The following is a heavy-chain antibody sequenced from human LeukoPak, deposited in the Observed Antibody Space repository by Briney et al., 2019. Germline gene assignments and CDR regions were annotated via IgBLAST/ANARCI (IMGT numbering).Heavy chain of an antibody. J-gene: IGHJ5*02. CDR3: ATEPPSKCGGNTGSNWFDP. CDR1: VFTFSSYA. V-gene: IGHV3-23*01. Sequence: LRGSLRLSRAASVFTFSSYAVSWVRQAPAKGLEWVSAISCSGSGTYYADSVEGLLTISRDNSKNTLYLQMNSLRAEDTAVYYCATEPPSKCGGNTGSNWFDPWGEGTLVTVSS. D-gene: IGHD4-23*01. CDR2: ISCSGSGT.